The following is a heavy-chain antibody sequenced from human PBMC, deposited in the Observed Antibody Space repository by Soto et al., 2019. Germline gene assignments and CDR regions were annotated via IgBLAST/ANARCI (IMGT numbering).Heavy chain of an antibody. CDR1: GYTFTSYG. CDR3: AREYDYGSRAAY. V-gene: IGHV1-18*01. Sequence: QVQLVQSGAEVKKPGASVKVSCKASGYTFTSYGISWVRQAPGQGLEGMGWLSAYNGNTNYAQKLQGRVTMTTDTAKSTAYMELRSLRSDDTAVYYCAREYDYGSRAAYWGQGTLVTVSS. D-gene: IGHD3-10*01. J-gene: IGHJ4*02. CDR2: LSAYNGNT.